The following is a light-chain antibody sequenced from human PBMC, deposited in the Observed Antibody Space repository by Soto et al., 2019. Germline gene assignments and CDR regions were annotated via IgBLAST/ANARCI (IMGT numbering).Light chain of an antibody. CDR1: SSDVGGYNY. Sequence: QSMLTQPASLSVSPGQSITISCTGTSSDVGGYNYVSWYQQHPVKAPKLMIYDVTNRPSGISDRFSGSKSGNTASLTISGLQAEDEADYYCSSYTTSSTPYVFGTGTKVTVL. CDR2: DVT. CDR3: SSYTTSSTPYV. V-gene: IGLV2-14*03. J-gene: IGLJ1*01.